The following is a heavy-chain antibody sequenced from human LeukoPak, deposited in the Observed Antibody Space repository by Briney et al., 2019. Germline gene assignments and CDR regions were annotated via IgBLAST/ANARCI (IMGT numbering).Heavy chain of an antibody. CDR2: ISAYNGNT. Sequence: ASVKVSCKASGYTFTSYGISWVRQAPGQGLEWMGWISAYNGNTNYAQKLQGRVTMTTDTSTSTAYMELRSLSSDDTAVYYCARGPYGDYRGDIDYWGQGTLVTVSS. CDR3: ARGPYGDYRGDIDY. J-gene: IGHJ4*02. D-gene: IGHD4-17*01. V-gene: IGHV1-18*01. CDR1: GYTFTSYG.